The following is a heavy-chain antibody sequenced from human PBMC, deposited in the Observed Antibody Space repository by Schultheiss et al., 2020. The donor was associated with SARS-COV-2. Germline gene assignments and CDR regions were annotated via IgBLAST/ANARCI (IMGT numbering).Heavy chain of an antibody. CDR3: ARHSSTPIHYFDY. Sequence: SETLSLTCAVYGGSFSGYYWSWIRQPPGKGLEWIGEINHSGSTNYNPSLKSRVTISVDTSKNQFSLKLSSVTAADTAVYYCARHSSTPIHYFDYWGQGTLVTVSS. D-gene: IGHD6-13*01. CDR2: INHSGST. J-gene: IGHJ4*02. V-gene: IGHV4-34*01. CDR1: GGSFSGYY.